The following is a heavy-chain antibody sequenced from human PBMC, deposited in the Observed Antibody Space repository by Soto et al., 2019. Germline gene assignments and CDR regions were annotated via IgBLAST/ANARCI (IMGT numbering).Heavy chain of an antibody. V-gene: IGHV3-23*01. Sequence: EVPLLESGGGFVQPGGSLRLSCAASGFTFSDYAMTWVRQAPGKGLEWVSAITSSGSSTYYAESVKGRFTISRDNSKSTLYLQMNSLRAEDTATYYCAKGAEGYVVSSLDYWGQGTLVTVSS. CDR1: GFTFSDYA. CDR3: AKGAEGYVVSSLDY. J-gene: IGHJ4*02. CDR2: ITSSGSST. D-gene: IGHD5-12*01.